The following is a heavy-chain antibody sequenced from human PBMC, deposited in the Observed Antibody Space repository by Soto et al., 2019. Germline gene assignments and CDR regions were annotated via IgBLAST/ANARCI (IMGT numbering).Heavy chain of an antibody. J-gene: IGHJ4*02. V-gene: IGHV4-59*12. CDR1: CGSMTSDY. CDR2: SYYSGNT. CDR3: AREGGESSDGLYYFDS. Sequence: SETLCLTSTVSCGSMTSDYWRWIRQAAGEGLEWIGHSYYSGNTDYNPSLKSRLAISIDTSKNQFSLKLSSVTAADTAVYFCAREGGESSDGLYYFDSWGQGSLVTVSS. D-gene: IGHD3-16*01.